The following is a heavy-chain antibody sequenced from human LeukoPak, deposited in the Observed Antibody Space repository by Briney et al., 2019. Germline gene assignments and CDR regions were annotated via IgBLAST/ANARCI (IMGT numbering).Heavy chain of an antibody. D-gene: IGHD2-15*01. V-gene: IGHV4-34*01. CDR3: ASRRCCSGGSCYSGKFDY. Sequence: SETLSLTCAVYGGSFSGYYWSWIRQPPGKGLEWIGEINHSGSTNYNPSLKSRVTISVDTSKNQFSLKLSSVTAADTAVYYCASRRCCSGGSCYSGKFDYWGQGTLVTVSS. CDR1: GGSFSGYY. CDR2: INHSGST. J-gene: IGHJ4*02.